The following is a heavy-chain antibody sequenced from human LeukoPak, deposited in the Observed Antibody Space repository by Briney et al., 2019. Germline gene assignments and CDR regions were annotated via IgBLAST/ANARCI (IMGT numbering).Heavy chain of an antibody. J-gene: IGHJ4*02. CDR2: ISSSSSYI. Sequence: GRSLRLSCAASGFTFSSYSMNWVRQAPGKGLEWVSSISSSSSYIYYADSVKGRFTISRDNAKNSLYLQMNSLRVEDTAVYYCARGPTYGSRSDFLESWGLGTLVTVSS. V-gene: IGHV3-21*01. CDR3: ARGPTYGSRSDFLES. D-gene: IGHD3-10*01. CDR1: GFTFSSYS.